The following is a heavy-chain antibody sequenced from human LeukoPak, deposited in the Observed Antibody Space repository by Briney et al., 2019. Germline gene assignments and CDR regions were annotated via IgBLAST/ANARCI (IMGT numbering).Heavy chain of an antibody. CDR3: ATDSSGWLYFDY. V-gene: IGHV1-2*02. CDR1: GYTFTGYY. J-gene: IGHJ4*02. CDR2: INPNSGGT. D-gene: IGHD6-19*01. Sequence: ASVKVSCKASGYTFTGYYMHWVRQAPGQGLEWMGWINPNSGGTNYAQKFQGRVTMTRDTSISTAYMELSSLRSEDTAVYYCATDSSGWLYFDYWGQGTLVTVSS.